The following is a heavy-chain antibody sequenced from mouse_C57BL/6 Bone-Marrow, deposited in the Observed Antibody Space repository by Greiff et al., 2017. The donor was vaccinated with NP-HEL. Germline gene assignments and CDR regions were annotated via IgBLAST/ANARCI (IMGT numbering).Heavy chain of an antibody. V-gene: IGHV1-59*01. J-gene: IGHJ3*01. CDR2: IDPSDSYT. Sequence: VQLQQPGAELVRPGTSVKLSCKASGYTFTSYWMHWVKQRPGQGLEWIGVIDPSDSYTNYNQKFKGKATLTVDTSSSTAYMQRSSLTSEDSAVYYCERVSTMGKWFAYWGQGTLVTVSA. CDR1: GYTFTSYW. CDR3: ERVSTMGKWFAY. D-gene: IGHD2-1*01.